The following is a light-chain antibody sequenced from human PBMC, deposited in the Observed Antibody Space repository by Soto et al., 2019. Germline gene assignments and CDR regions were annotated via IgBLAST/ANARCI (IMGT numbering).Light chain of an antibody. V-gene: IGLV2-14*01. CDR3: SSFTLSTYV. Sequence: QTGLTQPASVSGSPGQSITISCTGTSRDVGGYNYVSWYQHYPDKAPKLIIYDVTSRPSGVSDRFSGSKSGNTASLTISGLQPEDEAHYYCSSFTLSTYVFGSGTKVTVL. CDR1: SRDVGGYNY. J-gene: IGLJ1*01. CDR2: DVT.